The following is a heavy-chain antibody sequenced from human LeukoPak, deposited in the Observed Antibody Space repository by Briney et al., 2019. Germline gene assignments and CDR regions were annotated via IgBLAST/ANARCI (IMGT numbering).Heavy chain of an antibody. V-gene: IGHV1-18*01. CDR3: AREASNYYDSSGYTNFDY. D-gene: IGHD3-22*01. Sequence: ASVKVSCKASGYTFTSYGISWVRQAPGQGLEWMGWISAYNGNTNYAQKLQGRVTMTTDTSTSTAYMELRSLRSEDTAVYYCAREASNYYDSSGYTNFDYWGQGTLVTVSS. CDR2: ISAYNGNT. J-gene: IGHJ4*02. CDR1: GYTFTSYG.